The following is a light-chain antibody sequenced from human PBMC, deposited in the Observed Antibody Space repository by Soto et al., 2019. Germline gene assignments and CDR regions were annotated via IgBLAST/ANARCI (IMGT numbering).Light chain of an antibody. CDR3: QQYGTSPGLFT. V-gene: IGKV3-20*01. CDR1: QSVSNNY. CDR2: GAS. Sequence: DIALTQSPDTLSLFPGERAALSCRASQSVSNNYLARYQQKPGQAPRLLIYGASNRATGIPDRFSGNGSGTDFTLTISRLEPEDFAVYFCQQYGTSPGLFTFGPGTKVDIK. J-gene: IGKJ3*01.